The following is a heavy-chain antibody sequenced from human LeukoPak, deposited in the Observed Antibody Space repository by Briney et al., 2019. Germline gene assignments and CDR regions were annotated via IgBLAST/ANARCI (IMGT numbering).Heavy chain of an antibody. CDR3: ARDIVVVVAASHYYYGMDV. CDR1: GGTFSSYT. V-gene: IGHV1-69*04. Sequence: SVKVSCKASGGTFSSYTISWVRQAPGQGLEWMGRIIPILGIANYAQKFQGRVMITADKSTSTAYMELSSLRSEDTAVYYCARDIVVVVAASHYYYGMDVWGQGTTVTVSS. J-gene: IGHJ6*02. D-gene: IGHD2-15*01. CDR2: IIPILGIA.